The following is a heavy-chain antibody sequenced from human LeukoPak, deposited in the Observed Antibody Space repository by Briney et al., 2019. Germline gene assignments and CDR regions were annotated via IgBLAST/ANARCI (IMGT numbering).Heavy chain of an antibody. J-gene: IGHJ5*02. Sequence: ETLSLTCSVSGGSINNYYWSWVRQAPGKGLEWVSAISGSGGSTYYADSVKGRFTISRDNSNNTLYLQMNSLRAEDTAVYYCVYWGTTGTTDWFDPWGQGTLVTVSS. CDR2: ISGSGGST. CDR3: VYWGTTGTTDWFDP. V-gene: IGHV3-23*01. D-gene: IGHD1-1*01. CDR1: GGSINNYY.